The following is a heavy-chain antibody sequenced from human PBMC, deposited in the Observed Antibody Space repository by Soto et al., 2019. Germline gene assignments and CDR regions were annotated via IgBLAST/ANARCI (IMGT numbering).Heavy chain of an antibody. Sequence: QVQLVESGGGVVQPGRSLRLSCAASGFTFSRHAMHWVRQAPVKGLEWVAVISYDGSEKYYADSVKGRFTISRDSSKNTLYLQMDSRGPEDTAVYYCAREVGGSPPPGWGQGTLVTVFS. CDR2: ISYDGSEK. CDR1: GFTFSRHA. CDR3: AREVGGSPPPG. V-gene: IGHV3-30-3*01. D-gene: IGHD3-16*01. J-gene: IGHJ4*02.